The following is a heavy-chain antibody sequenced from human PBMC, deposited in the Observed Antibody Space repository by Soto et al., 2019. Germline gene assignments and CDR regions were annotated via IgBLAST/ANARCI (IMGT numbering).Heavy chain of an antibody. CDR1: GFTFSSYA. J-gene: IGHJ4*02. V-gene: IGHV3-23*01. CDR2: ISGSGGST. D-gene: IGHD3-9*01. CDR3: AKDVSRYFDWLLSSYFDY. Sequence: GGSLRLSCAASGFTFSSYAMSWVRQAPGKGLEWVSAISGSGGSTYYADSEKGRFTISRDNSKNKLYLQINSLRAEDTAVYYCAKDVSRYFDWLLSSYFDYWGQGTLVTVSS.